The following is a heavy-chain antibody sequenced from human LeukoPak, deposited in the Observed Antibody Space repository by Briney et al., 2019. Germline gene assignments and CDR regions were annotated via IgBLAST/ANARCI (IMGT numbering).Heavy chain of an antibody. CDR2: IIPIFGTA. CDR1: GGTFSSYA. Sequence: SVTVSCKASGGTFSSYAISWVRQAPGQGLEWMGGIIPIFGTANYAQKFQSRVTITTDESTSTAYMELSSLRSEDTAVYYCAGGLMGIAARRYYYYYMDVWGKGTTVTVSS. J-gene: IGHJ6*03. V-gene: IGHV1-69*05. D-gene: IGHD6-6*01. CDR3: AGGLMGIAARRYYYYYMDV.